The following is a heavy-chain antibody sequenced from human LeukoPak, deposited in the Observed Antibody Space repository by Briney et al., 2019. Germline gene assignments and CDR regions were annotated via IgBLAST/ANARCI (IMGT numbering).Heavy chain of an antibody. J-gene: IGHJ4*02. CDR1: GFTFSDYY. D-gene: IGHD2-2*01. CDR3: ARVRRVPPAGYYFDY. V-gene: IGHV3-11*06. Sequence: GGSLRLSCAASGFTFSDYYMSWIRQAPGKGLEWVSYISSSSSYTNYADSVKGRFTISRDNAKNSLYLQMNSLRAEDTAVYYCARVRRVPPAGYYFDYGGKGTLVTVSS. CDR2: ISSSSSYT.